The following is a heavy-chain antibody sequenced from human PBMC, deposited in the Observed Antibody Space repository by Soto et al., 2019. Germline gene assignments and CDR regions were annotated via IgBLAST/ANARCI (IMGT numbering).Heavy chain of an antibody. CDR2: IYYGGST. D-gene: IGHD5-18*01. Sequence: QLQLQESGPGLVKPSETLSLTCTVSGGSISSSSYYWDWIRQPPGKGLEWIGSIYYGGSTYYNPSLKSRVTISVDTSKSQFSLNLSSVTAADTAVYYCAPSPHTSMVTDFDYWGQGTLVTVSS. CDR1: GGSISSSSYY. CDR3: APSPHTSMVTDFDY. J-gene: IGHJ4*02. V-gene: IGHV4-39*01.